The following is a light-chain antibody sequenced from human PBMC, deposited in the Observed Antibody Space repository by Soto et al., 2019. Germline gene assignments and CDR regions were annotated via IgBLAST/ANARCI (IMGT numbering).Light chain of an antibody. Sequence: EIVMTQSPATLSVSPGERATLSCRASQSVSSNLAWYQHKPGQAPRLLIYHASTRASGIPARFSGSGSGTEFTLTISSLQYEDFAVYYCQQYNKWPLTFGGGTKVEIK. J-gene: IGKJ4*01. CDR1: QSVSSN. V-gene: IGKV3-15*01. CDR3: QQYNKWPLT. CDR2: HAS.